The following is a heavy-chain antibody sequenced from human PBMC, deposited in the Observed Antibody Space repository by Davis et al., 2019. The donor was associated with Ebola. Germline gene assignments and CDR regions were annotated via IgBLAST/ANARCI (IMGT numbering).Heavy chain of an antibody. Sequence: MPSETLSLTCTVSGGSISSYYWSWIRQPPGKGLEWIAYLYYSGNTNYNPSLKSRVTISVDTYKNQFSLKLSSVTAAYTAVYYCSRGLVVVAATYFDYWGQGTLVTVSS. J-gene: IGHJ4*02. CDR3: SRGLVVVAATYFDY. D-gene: IGHD2-15*01. CDR2: LYYSGNT. V-gene: IGHV4-59*01. CDR1: GGSISSYY.